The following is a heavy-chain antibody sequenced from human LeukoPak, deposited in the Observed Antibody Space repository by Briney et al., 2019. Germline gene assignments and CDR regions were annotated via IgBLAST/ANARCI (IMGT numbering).Heavy chain of an antibody. Sequence: PGRSLRLSCAASGFTFSSYAMHWVRQAPGKGLEWEAVISYDGSNKYYADSVKGRFTISRDNSKNTLYLQMNSLRAEDTAVYYCARDYLPLGYSSGWIYYYYGMDVWGKGTTVTVSS. CDR1: GFTFSSYA. CDR3: ARDYLPLGYSSGWIYYYYGMDV. J-gene: IGHJ6*04. D-gene: IGHD6-19*01. V-gene: IGHV3-30*04. CDR2: ISYDGSNK.